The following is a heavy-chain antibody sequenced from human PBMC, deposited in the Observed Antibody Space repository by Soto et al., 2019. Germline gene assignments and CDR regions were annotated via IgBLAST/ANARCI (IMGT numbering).Heavy chain of an antibody. J-gene: IGHJ5*02. CDR3: ASRPSGSGFDP. Sequence: SDTLSLTCAVSGGSISSGGYSWIWIRQPPGKGLEWIGYIYHSGSTYYSPSLKSRVTISVDRSKNQFSLMLSSVTAADTAVYYCASRPSGSGFDPWGQGTLVTVS. V-gene: IGHV4-30-2*01. D-gene: IGHD1-26*01. CDR2: IYHSGST. CDR1: GGSISSGGYS.